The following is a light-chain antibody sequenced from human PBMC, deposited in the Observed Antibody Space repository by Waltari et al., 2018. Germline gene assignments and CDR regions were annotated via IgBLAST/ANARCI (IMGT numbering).Light chain of an antibody. CDR2: GAS. J-gene: IGKJ2*01. CDR1: RSISSD. V-gene: IGKV3-15*01. CDR3: QQYNNWPPYT. Sequence: EIVMTQSPATLSVSPGERATLSCRASRSISSDLAWYQQKPGQAPRLLIYGASTRATGIPARFSGSGSGKEFTLTISSLQSEDFAVYYCQQYNNWPPYTFGQGTKLEIK.